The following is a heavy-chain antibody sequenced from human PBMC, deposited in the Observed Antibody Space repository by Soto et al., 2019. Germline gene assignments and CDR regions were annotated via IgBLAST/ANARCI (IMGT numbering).Heavy chain of an antibody. D-gene: IGHD3-22*01. CDR1: GGSISSSNW. V-gene: IGHV4-4*02. Sequence: SETLSLTCAVSGGSISSSNWWSWVRQPPGKGLEWIGEIYHSGSTNYNPSLKSRVTISVDKSKNQFSLKLSSVTAADTAVYYCARDWGRYYDSSGYHPPGNWFDPWGQGTLVTVSS. CDR2: IYHSGST. CDR3: ARDWGRYYDSSGYHPPGNWFDP. J-gene: IGHJ5*02.